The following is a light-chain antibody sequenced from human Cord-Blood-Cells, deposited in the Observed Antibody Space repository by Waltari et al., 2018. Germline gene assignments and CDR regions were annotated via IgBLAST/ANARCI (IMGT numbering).Light chain of an antibody. CDR1: TSDVGGYNY. V-gene: IGLV2-14*01. Sequence: QSALPHPAPVSGSPGQSTTTPCTGTTSDVGGYNYVSWYQQHPGKAPKLMIYDVSNRPSGVSNRFSGSKSGNTASLTISGLQAEDEADYYCSSYTSSSTVVFGGGTKLTVL. CDR2: DVS. J-gene: IGLJ2*01. CDR3: SSYTSSSTVV.